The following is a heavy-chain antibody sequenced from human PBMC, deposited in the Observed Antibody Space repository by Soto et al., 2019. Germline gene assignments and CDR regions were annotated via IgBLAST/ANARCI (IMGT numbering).Heavy chain of an antibody. D-gene: IGHD5-18*01. J-gene: IGHJ4*02. CDR2: SSSSGEGI. Sequence: WTLVLSCTACGCTFSSDSTNWVRQAPGKGLEWVSSSSSSGEGIHYADSVKGRFTISRDSAKKLLSLQMDTTRAEAKAVYCCAGAEYRFGCGVEYWGQ. CDR3: AGAEYRFGCGVEY. V-gene: IGHV3-21*01. CDR1: GCTFSSDS.